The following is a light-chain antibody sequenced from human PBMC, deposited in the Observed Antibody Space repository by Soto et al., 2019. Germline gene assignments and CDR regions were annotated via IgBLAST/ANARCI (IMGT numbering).Light chain of an antibody. CDR2: DTS. Sequence: EIVLTQSPGTLSLSPGESATLSCRASQSVSSNLAWYQQKPGQTPRLLIHDTSTRATGVPTRFSGSRSGAEFTLTINSLQSEDFEVYDGQPYNNWPLTFGGGTKVDIK. CDR1: QSVSSN. CDR3: QPYNNWPLT. J-gene: IGKJ4*01. V-gene: IGKV3-15*01.